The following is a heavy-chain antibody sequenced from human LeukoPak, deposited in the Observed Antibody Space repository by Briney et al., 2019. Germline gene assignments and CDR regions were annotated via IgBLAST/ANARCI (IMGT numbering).Heavy chain of an antibody. CDR1: GFTFSSYA. CDR2: ISYDGSNK. V-gene: IGHV3-30*01. Sequence: PGGSLRLSCAASGFTFSSYAMHWVHQAPGRGLEWVAVISYDGSNKYYADSVKGRFTISRDNSKNTLYLQMNSLRAEDTAVYYCARDSYDSSGYYYAGDYWGQGTLVTVSS. D-gene: IGHD3-22*01. CDR3: ARDSYDSSGYYYAGDY. J-gene: IGHJ4*02.